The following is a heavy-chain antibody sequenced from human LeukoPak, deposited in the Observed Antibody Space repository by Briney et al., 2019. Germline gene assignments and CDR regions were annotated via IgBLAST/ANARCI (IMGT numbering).Heavy chain of an antibody. J-gene: IGHJ6*03. D-gene: IGHD1-26*01. V-gene: IGHV4-4*08. CDR2: IYSRGST. CDR3: ARVRGSSGSYEYYHYMDV. Sequence: SETLSLTCTVSGGSISSSYWSWIRQPPGKGLEWIGYIYSRGSTNYNPSLKSRVTMSVDTSKNQFSLKLSSVTAADTAVYYCARVRGSSGSYEYYHYMDVWGKGTTVTISS. CDR1: GGSISSSY.